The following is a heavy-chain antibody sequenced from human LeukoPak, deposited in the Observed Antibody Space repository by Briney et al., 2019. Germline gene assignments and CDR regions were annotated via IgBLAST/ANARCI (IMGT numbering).Heavy chain of an antibody. J-gene: IGHJ4*02. Sequence: GGSLRLSCAASGSTFSSYSMNWVRQAPGKGLEWVGRIKSKTDDWTTDYAAPVKGGFTISRDDSKNTLHLQMNSLKTEDTAVYYCSTEAHNLDFWSGYYTGGFDYWGQGTLVTVSS. CDR3: STEAHNLDFWSGYYTGGFDY. D-gene: IGHD3-3*01. CDR1: GSTFSSYS. CDR2: IKSKTDDWTT. V-gene: IGHV3-15*01.